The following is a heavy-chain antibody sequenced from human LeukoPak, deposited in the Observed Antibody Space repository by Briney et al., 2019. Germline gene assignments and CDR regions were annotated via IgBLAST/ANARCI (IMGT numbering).Heavy chain of an antibody. J-gene: IGHJ4*02. V-gene: IGHV3-23*01. CDR2: ISGSGGST. CDR3: AKELDTMFFDY. D-gene: IGHD3-10*02. Sequence: GGSLRLSCAASGFTFNSYGMSWVRQAPGKGLEWVSGISGSGGSTYYADSVKGRFTISRDSGRKSVYLQMNSLTTDDTAFYFCAKELDTMFFDYWGQGALVTVSS. CDR1: GFTFNSYG.